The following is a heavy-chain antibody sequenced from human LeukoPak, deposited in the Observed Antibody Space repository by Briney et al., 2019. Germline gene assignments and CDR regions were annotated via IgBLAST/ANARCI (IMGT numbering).Heavy chain of an antibody. CDR2: FNIKTGNP. V-gene: IGHV7-4-1*02. CDR3: ARAVSAFAY. J-gene: IGHJ4*02. CDR1: GYTFTSYA. Sequence: ASVKVSCKASGYTFTSYAMNRVRQAPGQGLEWVGWFNIKTGNPTYAQGFTGRFVFSLDTSVSTAYLQISSLKAEDTAVSYCARAVSAFAYWGQGTLVTASS. D-gene: IGHD4-11*01.